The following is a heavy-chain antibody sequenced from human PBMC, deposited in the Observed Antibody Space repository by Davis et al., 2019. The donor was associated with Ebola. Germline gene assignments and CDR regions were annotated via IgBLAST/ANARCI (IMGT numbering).Heavy chain of an antibody. V-gene: IGHV4-34*01. D-gene: IGHD5-12*01. CDR1: AGSFSDYY. Sequence: PSETLSLTCDVYAGSFSDYYWSWVRQSPGKGLEWIGEINPTGGTGYNPSLTSRVTISVDTSRNRLALKLSSVTVADTAVYYCASHRYGGHKTFDFWGQGTKVTVS. CDR3: ASHRYGGHKTFDF. CDR2: INPTGGT. J-gene: IGHJ3*01.